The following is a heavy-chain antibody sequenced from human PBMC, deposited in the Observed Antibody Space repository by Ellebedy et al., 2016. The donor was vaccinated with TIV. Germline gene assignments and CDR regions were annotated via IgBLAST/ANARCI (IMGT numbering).Heavy chain of an antibody. V-gene: IGHV3-30-3*01. J-gene: IGHJ4*02. Sequence: GESLKISCAASGFTFSSYAMHWVRQAPGKGLEWVAVISYDGSNKYYADSVKGRFTISRDNSKNTLYLQMNSLRAEDTAVYYCAREHRSTTIFGVVIGSDYFDYWGQGTLVTVSS. CDR3: AREHRSTTIFGVVIGSDYFDY. CDR1: GFTFSSYA. D-gene: IGHD3-3*01. CDR2: ISYDGSNK.